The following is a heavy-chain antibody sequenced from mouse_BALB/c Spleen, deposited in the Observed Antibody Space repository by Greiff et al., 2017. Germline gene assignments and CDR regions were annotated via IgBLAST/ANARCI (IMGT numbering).Heavy chain of an antibody. J-gene: IGHJ2*01. V-gene: IGHV1-54*03. CDR1: GYAFTNYL. CDR3: ARSPRVTTDY. Sequence: VQLQESGAELVRPGTSVKVSCKASGYAFTNYLIEWVKQRPGQGLEWIGVINPGSGGTNYNEKFKGKATLTADKSSSTAYMQLSSLTSDDSAVYFCARSPRVTTDYWGQGTTLTVSS. CDR2: INPGSGGT. D-gene: IGHD2-3*01.